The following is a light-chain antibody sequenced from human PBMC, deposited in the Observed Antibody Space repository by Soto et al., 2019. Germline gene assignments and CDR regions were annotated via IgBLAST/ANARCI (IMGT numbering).Light chain of an antibody. Sequence: QSALTQPSSVSGSPGQSITISCTGTSSDIGAYNFVSWYQQHPGKAPKLMLYDVNIRPSGVSNRFSGSKSGNTASLTISGLQAEDEADYYCTAWTTLTTMIFGGGTKVNVL. J-gene: IGLJ2*01. CDR2: DVN. V-gene: IGLV2-14*03. CDR1: SSDIGAYNF. CDR3: TAWTTLTTMI.